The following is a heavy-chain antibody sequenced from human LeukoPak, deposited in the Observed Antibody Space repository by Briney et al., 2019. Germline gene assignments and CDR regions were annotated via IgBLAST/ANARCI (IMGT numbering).Heavy chain of an antibody. CDR1: GFTFRSYW. CDR3: ARLGGETTRFDL. CDR2: VKQDGNEK. J-gene: IGHJ4*02. D-gene: IGHD3-16*01. Sequence: PGGSLRLSCAASGFTFRSYWMSWVRQAPGRGLDWVATVKQDGNEKHYVDSVKGRFTTSRDNAENSLYLQMNSLRAEDTAVYYCARLGGETTRFDLWGQGALVTVSS. V-gene: IGHV3-7*01.